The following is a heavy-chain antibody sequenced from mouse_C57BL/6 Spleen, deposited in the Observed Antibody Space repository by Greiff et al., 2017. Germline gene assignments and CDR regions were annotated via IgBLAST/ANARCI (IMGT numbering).Heavy chain of an antibody. CDR3: ARGALGPDAMDY. Sequence: VHLQQSGAELVKPGASVKLSCKASGYTFTGYWMQWVKQRPGQGLEWIGEIFPGSGSTNYNEKFKGKATFTVDTSSNTAYMQLSSLTSEDSAIYYCARGALGPDAMDYGGQGTSLTVSS. CDR2: IFPGSGST. D-gene: IGHD3-3*01. V-gene: IGHV1-9*01. CDR1: GYTFTGYW. J-gene: IGHJ4*01.